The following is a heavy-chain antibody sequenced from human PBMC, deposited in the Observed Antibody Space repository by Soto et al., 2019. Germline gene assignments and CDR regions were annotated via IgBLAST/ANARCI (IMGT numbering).Heavy chain of an antibody. CDR3: AKVRPSLGGTGRGAMDV. J-gene: IGHJ6*02. CDR2: ITGFGSTT. Sequence: EVQLLESGGGLVQPGGSLRLSCAASGFTFKTFAMSWVRQAPGKGLEWVAAITGFGSTTYYADSLQGRFTVSRDNSNDTLYLHMDSLRADETAVYYCAKVRPSLGGTGRGAMDVWGQGTTVTVSS. D-gene: IGHD3-16*01. CDR1: GFTFKTFA. V-gene: IGHV3-23*01.